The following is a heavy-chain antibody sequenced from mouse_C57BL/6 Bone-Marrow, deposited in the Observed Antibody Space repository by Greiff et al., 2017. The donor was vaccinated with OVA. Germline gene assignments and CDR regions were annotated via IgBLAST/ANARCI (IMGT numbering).Heavy chain of an antibody. Sequence: QVQLQQSGAELARPGASVKMSCKASGYTFTSYTMHWVKQRPGQGLEWIGYFNPSSGYTKYNQKFKDKATLTADKSSSTAYMQLSSLTSEDSAVYYCARNGKPYYYAMDYWGQGTSVTVSS. CDR2: FNPSSGYT. D-gene: IGHD6-1*01. CDR3: ARNGKPYYYAMDY. J-gene: IGHJ4*01. V-gene: IGHV1-4*01. CDR1: GYTFTSYT.